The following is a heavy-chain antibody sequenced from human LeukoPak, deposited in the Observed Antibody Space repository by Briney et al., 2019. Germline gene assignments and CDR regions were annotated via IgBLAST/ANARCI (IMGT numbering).Heavy chain of an antibody. CDR2: IYYSGST. CDR1: GGSIRSYY. CDR3: ARERAGSSWHEGWFDP. D-gene: IGHD6-13*01. Sequence: PSETLSLTCTVSGGSIRSYYWSWIRQPPGKGLEWIGYIYYSGSTKYNPSLKSRVTISVDTSKNQFSLKLSSVTAADTAVYYCARERAGSSWHEGWFDPWGQGTLVTVSS. J-gene: IGHJ5*02. V-gene: IGHV4-59*01.